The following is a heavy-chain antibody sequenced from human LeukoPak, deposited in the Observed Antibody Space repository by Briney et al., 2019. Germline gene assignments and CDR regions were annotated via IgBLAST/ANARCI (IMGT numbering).Heavy chain of an antibody. CDR1: GFTFSTYA. J-gene: IGHJ4*02. CDR3: ARATKGELLPYFDY. CDR2: ISSYGGST. D-gene: IGHD1-26*01. Sequence: GGSLRLSCAASGFTFSTYAMHWVRQAPGKGLEYVSAISSYGGSTYYTNSVKGRFTISRDNSKNTLFLQVGSLRAEDMAVYYCARATKGELLPYFDYWGPGTLVTVSS. V-gene: IGHV3-64*01.